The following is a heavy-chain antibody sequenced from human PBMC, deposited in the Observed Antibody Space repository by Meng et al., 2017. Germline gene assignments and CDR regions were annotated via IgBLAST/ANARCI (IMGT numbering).Heavy chain of an antibody. CDR1: GNTFTSYY. Sequence: QVQLVHVGAEVKKPGASLKVACKAFGNTFTSYYMHWVRQAPGQGLEWMGIINPSGGSTSYAQKFQGRVTMTRDTSTSTVYMELSSLRSEDTAVYYCARDGPSATLIYYWGQGTLVTVSS. CDR3: ARDGPSATLIYY. V-gene: IGHV1-46*01. D-gene: IGHD1-26*01. J-gene: IGHJ4*02. CDR2: INPSGGST.